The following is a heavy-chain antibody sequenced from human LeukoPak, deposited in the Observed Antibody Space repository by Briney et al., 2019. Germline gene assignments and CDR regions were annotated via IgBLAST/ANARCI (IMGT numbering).Heavy chain of an antibody. V-gene: IGHV1-69*13. CDR3: ARVIGGGNRRYFDY. J-gene: IGHJ4*02. CDR1: GGTFSGYA. CDR2: IIPIFGTA. Sequence: SVKVSCKASGGTFSGYAISWVRQAPGQGLEWMGGIIPIFGTANYAQKFQGRVTITADESTSTAYMELSSLRSGDTAVYYCARVIGGGNRRYFDYWGQGTLVTVSS. D-gene: IGHD3-16*01.